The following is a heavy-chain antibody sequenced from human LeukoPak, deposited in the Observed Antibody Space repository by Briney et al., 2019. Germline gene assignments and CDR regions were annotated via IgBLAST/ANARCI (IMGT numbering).Heavy chain of an antibody. Sequence: PGGSLRLSCAASGFTFTGYWMIWVRQAPGKGLEWVANIKQGGSEKYYVDSVKVRFTISRDNSKNTLFLQMNSLRAEDTAVYYCCGCSPTNWFDPWGQGTLVTVSS. CDR1: GFTFTGYW. J-gene: IGHJ5*02. CDR2: IKQGGSEK. V-gene: IGHV3-7*01. D-gene: IGHD2-21*01. CDR3: CGCSPTNWFDP.